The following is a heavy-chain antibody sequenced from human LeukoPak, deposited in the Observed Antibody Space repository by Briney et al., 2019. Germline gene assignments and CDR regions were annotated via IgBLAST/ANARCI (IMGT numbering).Heavy chain of an antibody. D-gene: IGHD2-15*01. CDR3: ARGHSPLFCSGGSCYSGIF. J-gene: IGHJ4*02. CDR1: GGTFSSYA. V-gene: IGHV1-69*13. Sequence: GASVKVSCKASGGTFSSYAISWVRQAPGQGLEWMGGIIPIFGTANYAQKFQGRVTITADESTSTAYMELSSLRSEDTAVYYCARGHSPLFCSGGSCYSGIFWGQGTLVTVSS. CDR2: IIPIFGTA.